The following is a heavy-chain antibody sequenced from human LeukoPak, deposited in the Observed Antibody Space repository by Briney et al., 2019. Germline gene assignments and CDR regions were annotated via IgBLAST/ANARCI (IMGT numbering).Heavy chain of an antibody. CDR3: ASRWGRNLGYSGYLDY. Sequence: PSETLSLTCTVSGGSISSSGYYWGWIRQPPGKGLEWIGSIHYSGSTYHNPSLKSRVTISVDTSKNQFSLKLSSVTAADTAVYYCASRWGRNLGYSGYLDYWGQGTLVTVSS. CDR1: GGSISSSGYY. CDR2: IHYSGST. V-gene: IGHV4-39*01. J-gene: IGHJ4*02. D-gene: IGHD3-16*01.